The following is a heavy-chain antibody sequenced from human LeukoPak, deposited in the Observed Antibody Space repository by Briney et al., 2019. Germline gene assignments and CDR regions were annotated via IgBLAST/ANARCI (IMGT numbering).Heavy chain of an antibody. Sequence: GGSLRLSCAASGFTFSSYEMNWVRQAPGKGLEWVSYIGSSGSTIYYADSVKGRFTISRDNAKNSLYLQMNSLRAEDTAVYYCARGTRRGVIVPYYFDYWGQGTLVTVSS. D-gene: IGHD3-16*02. J-gene: IGHJ4*02. CDR2: IGSSGSTI. CDR1: GFTFSSYE. V-gene: IGHV3-48*03. CDR3: ARGTRRGVIVPYYFDY.